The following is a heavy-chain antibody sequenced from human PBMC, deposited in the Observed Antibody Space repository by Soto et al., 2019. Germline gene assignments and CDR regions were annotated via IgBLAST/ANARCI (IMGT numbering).Heavy chain of an antibody. Sequence: QVQLQESGPGLVKPSQTLSLTCTVSGGSISSGDYYWTWIRQLPGKGLEWIGYIYYSGYTYYNPSLKSRITISVDTSKNQFSLKLTSVTAADTAVYFCARGGNGYHILTGFSSHYWGQGTLVTVSS. CDR1: GGSISSGDYY. CDR2: IYYSGYT. V-gene: IGHV4-30-4*01. D-gene: IGHD3-9*01. CDR3: ARGGNGYHILTGFSSHY. J-gene: IGHJ4*02.